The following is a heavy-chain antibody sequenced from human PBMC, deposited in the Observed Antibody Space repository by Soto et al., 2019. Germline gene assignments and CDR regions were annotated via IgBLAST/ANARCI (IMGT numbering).Heavy chain of an antibody. CDR2: IYTSGST. J-gene: IGHJ4*02. D-gene: IGHD3-16*01. CDR1: GGSISSYN. CDR3: ARGGERTFDY. V-gene: IGHV4-4*07. Sequence: QVQLQKSSPGLVKPSETLSLTCTVSGGSISSYNWSWIRQPAGKGPEWIGRIYTSGSTNYNPSLTSRVTMSVDMSKNQFSLKLSSVTAADTAVYYCARGGERTFDYWGQGTLVTVSS.